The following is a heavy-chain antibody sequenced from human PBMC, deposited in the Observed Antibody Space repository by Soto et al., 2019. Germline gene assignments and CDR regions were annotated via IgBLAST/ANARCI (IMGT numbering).Heavy chain of an antibody. CDR2: IYHSGST. CDR1: GGSISSGGYS. CDR3: ARASFGYGDNWFDP. V-gene: IGHV4-30-2*01. J-gene: IGHJ5*02. Sequence: QLQLQESGSGLVKPSQTLSLTCAVSGGSISSGGYSWSWIRQPPGKGLEWIGYIYHSGSTYYNPSLKSRVTMSVDRSKNQFSLKLSSVTAADTAVYYCARASFGYGDNWFDPWGQGTLVTVSS. D-gene: IGHD4-17*01.